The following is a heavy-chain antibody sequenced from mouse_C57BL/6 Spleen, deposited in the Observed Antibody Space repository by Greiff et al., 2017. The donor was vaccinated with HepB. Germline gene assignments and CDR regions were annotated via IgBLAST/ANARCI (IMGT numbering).Heavy chain of an antibody. CDR3: AAHYYGSSHDY. CDR1: GYTFTSYW. D-gene: IGHD1-1*01. J-gene: IGHJ2*01. CDR2: IDPSDSYT. Sequence: QVQLQQPGAELVMPGASVKLSCKASGYTFTSYWMHWVKQRPGQGLEWIGEIDPSDSYTNYNQTFKGKSTLTVDKSSSTAYLQLSSLTSEDSAVYYCAAHYYGSSHDYWGQGTTLTVSS. V-gene: IGHV1-69*01.